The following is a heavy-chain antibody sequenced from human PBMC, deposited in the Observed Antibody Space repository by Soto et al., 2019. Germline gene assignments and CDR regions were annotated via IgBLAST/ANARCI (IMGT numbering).Heavy chain of an antibody. Sequence: QVQLVQSGAEVKKPGSSVKVSCKASGGTFSSYAISWVRQAPGQGLEWMGGIIPIFGTANYAQKFQGRVSITADKSTSTAYMELSSLRSEDTAVYYCAREGQIAVGAYYFDYWCQGSLVTVSS. J-gene: IGHJ4*02. CDR1: GGTFSSYA. CDR2: IIPIFGTA. V-gene: IGHV1-69*06. CDR3: AREGQIAVGAYYFDY. D-gene: IGHD6-19*01.